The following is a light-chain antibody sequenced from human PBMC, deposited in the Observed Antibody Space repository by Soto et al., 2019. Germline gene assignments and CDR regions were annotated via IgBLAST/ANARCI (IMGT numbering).Light chain of an antibody. CDR2: EVS. Sequence: QSALTQPASVSGSPGQSITISCTGTSSDVGGYNYVSWYQQHPGKAPKLMIYEVSNRPSGVSNRFSGSKSGNTASLTISGLQAEDEADYYCSSYTSSSPLVFGGGTQLPVL. J-gene: IGLJ2*01. CDR1: SSDVGGYNY. V-gene: IGLV2-14*01. CDR3: SSYTSSSPLV.